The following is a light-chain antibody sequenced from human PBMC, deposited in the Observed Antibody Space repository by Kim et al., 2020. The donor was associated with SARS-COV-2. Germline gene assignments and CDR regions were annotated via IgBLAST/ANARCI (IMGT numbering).Light chain of an antibody. CDR2: GAS. V-gene: IGKV3-15*01. CDR3: QQYNNWRRT. J-gene: IGKJ1*01. CDR1: QSVTSD. Sequence: VSPGARATLSCRASQSVTSDIAWYQQRPGQAPRLLIYGASTRAAGIPARFSGSGSGTEFTLTISSLQSEDFAVYYCQQYNNWRRTFGQGTKVDIK.